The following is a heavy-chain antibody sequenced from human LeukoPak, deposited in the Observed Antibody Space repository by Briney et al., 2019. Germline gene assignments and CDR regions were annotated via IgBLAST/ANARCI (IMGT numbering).Heavy chain of an antibody. Sequence: WASVKVSCKASGYTFTSYGISWVRQAPGQGLEWMGWISAYNGNTNYAQKLQGRVTMTTDTSTSTAYMELRSLRSDDTAVYYCARNYDILTGQYYFDYWGQGTLVTVSS. D-gene: IGHD3-9*01. V-gene: IGHV1-18*04. CDR1: GYTFTSYG. CDR3: ARNYDILTGQYYFDY. CDR2: ISAYNGNT. J-gene: IGHJ4*02.